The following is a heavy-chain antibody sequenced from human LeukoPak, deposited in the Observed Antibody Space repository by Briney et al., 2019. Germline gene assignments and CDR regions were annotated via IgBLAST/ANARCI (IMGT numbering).Heavy chain of an antibody. CDR2: INPNSGGT. CDR3: ARPPQYCSSTSCSPRAFDI. Sequence: GASVKVSCKASGYTFTGYYMHWVRQAPGQGLEWMGWINPNSGGTNYAQKFQGRVTMTRDTSISTAYMELSRLRSDDTAVYYCARPPQYCSSTSCSPRAFDIWGQGTMVTVSS. J-gene: IGHJ3*02. V-gene: IGHV1-2*02. D-gene: IGHD2-2*01. CDR1: GYTFTGYY.